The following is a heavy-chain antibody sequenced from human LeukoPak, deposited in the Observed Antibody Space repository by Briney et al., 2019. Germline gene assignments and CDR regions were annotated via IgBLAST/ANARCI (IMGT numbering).Heavy chain of an antibody. Sequence: SETLSLTCTVSGGSISYYYWSWVRQSPGKGLEWIGYVYYSGTTNYNPSLKSRVTISVDTSKNQFSLQLRSVTAADTAVYYCAREDPQTRVPEGMDVWGQGTTVTVSS. CDR3: AREDPQTRVPEGMDV. D-gene: IGHD4/OR15-4a*01. CDR1: GGSISYYY. CDR2: VYYSGTT. J-gene: IGHJ6*02. V-gene: IGHV4-59*01.